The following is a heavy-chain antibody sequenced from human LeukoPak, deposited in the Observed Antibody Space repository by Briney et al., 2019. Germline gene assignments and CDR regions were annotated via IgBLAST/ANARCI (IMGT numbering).Heavy chain of an antibody. J-gene: IGHJ4*02. Sequence: PGGSLRLSCAASGFTFSSYAMHWVRQAPGKGLEWVAVISYDGSNKYYADSVKGRFTISRDNSKNTLYLQMNSLRAEDTAVYYCARITASYWGQGTLVTVSS. CDR1: GFTFSSYA. CDR2: ISYDGSNK. CDR3: ARITASY. V-gene: IGHV3-30*04. D-gene: IGHD5-18*01.